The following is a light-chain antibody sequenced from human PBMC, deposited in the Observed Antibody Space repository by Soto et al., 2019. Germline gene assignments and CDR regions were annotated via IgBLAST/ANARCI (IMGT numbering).Light chain of an antibody. CDR2: GAT. Sequence: DIRMTQSPSTVSAAVGDRITLTCRASQSVSNWVAWYQQKPGNAPKLLIYGATSLEPGVPSRFSGSGSETEFTLSISSLQPDDFATYYCQEYKYYSRTFGQGTK. J-gene: IGKJ2*01. CDR1: QSVSNW. CDR3: QEYKYYSRT. V-gene: IGKV1-5*01.